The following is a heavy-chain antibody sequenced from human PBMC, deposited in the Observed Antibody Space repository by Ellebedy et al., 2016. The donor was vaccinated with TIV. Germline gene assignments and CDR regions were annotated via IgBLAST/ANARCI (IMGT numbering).Heavy chain of an antibody. Sequence: GGSLRLXXAASGFTFSSYGMHWVRQAPGKGLEWVAVISYDGSNKYYADSVKGRFTISRDNSKNTLYLQMNSLRAEDTAVYYCANSIAVAGRGYYYYYGMDVWGQGTTVTVSS. D-gene: IGHD6-19*01. CDR3: ANSIAVAGRGYYYYYGMDV. CDR2: ISYDGSNK. V-gene: IGHV3-30*18. J-gene: IGHJ6*02. CDR1: GFTFSSYG.